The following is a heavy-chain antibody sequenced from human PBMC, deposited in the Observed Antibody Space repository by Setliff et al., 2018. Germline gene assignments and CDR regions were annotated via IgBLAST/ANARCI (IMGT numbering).Heavy chain of an antibody. D-gene: IGHD3-10*01. Sequence: SEALSLTCTVSGGSISSSYWSWIRQPPGKGLEWIGYFYHSGSMNYNPSLKGRVTMSVDTSNNQLSLKLTSVSAADTAVYYCARAYYYGSGNSHKYYMDVWGKGTAVTVSS. CDR3: ARAYYYGSGNSHKYYMDV. CDR2: FYHSGSM. CDR1: GGSISSSY. J-gene: IGHJ6*03. V-gene: IGHV4-4*09.